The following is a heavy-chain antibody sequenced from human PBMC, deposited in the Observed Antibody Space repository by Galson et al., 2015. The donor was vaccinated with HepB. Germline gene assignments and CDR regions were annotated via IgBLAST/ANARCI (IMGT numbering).Heavy chain of an antibody. V-gene: IGHV3-11*06. Sequence: SLRLSCAASGFTFSDHYMSWIRQAPGKGLEWVSYIDETTTFINYADSVKGRFTISRDNAKSSLYLQMNGLRAEDTAVYFCARSGGCEPLVDAFDMWGQGTMVTVSS. CDR3: ARSGGCEPLVDAFDM. D-gene: IGHD4/OR15-4a*01. CDR1: GFTFSDHY. J-gene: IGHJ3*02. CDR2: IDETTTFI.